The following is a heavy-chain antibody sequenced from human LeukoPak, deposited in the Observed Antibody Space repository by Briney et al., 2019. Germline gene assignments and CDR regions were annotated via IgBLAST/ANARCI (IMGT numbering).Heavy chain of an antibody. CDR2: AYYSGST. CDR1: GGSITSSSYY. J-gene: IGHJ4*02. V-gene: IGHV4-39*01. CDR3: ARSTILLAVYYFDY. D-gene: IGHD3-3*01. Sequence: ASETLSLTCTVSGGSITSSSYYWGWIRQPPGKGLEWIGSAYYSGSTYYNPSLKSRVTISVDTSRSQFSLKLSSVTAADTAVYYCARSTILLAVYYFDYWGQGTLVTVSS.